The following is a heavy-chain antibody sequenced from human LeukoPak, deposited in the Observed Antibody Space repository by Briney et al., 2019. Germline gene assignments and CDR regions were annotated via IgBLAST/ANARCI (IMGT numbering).Heavy chain of an antibody. J-gene: IGHJ4*02. D-gene: IGHD3-9*01. Sequence: ASVKVSCKASGYTFTSYGISWVRQAPGQGLEWMGWISAYSGNTNYAQKLQGRVTMTTDTSTSTACMELRSLRSDDTAVYYCARMGYFDWFGGIDYWGQGTLVTVSS. V-gene: IGHV1-18*01. CDR1: GYTFTSYG. CDR3: ARMGYFDWFGGIDY. CDR2: ISAYSGNT.